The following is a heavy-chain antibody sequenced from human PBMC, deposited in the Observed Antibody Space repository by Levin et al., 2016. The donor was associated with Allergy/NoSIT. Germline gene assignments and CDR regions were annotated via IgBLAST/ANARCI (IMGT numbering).Heavy chain of an antibody. D-gene: IGHD3-3*02. CDR3: ARDLPLLAAPAGYFDY. V-gene: IGHV1-3*01. J-gene: IGHJ4*02. CDR2: INAGNGNT. Sequence: WVRQAPGQRLEWMGWINAGNGNTKYSQKFQGRVTITRDTSASTAYMELSSLRSEDTAVYYCARDLPLLAAPAGYFDYWGQGTLVTVSS.